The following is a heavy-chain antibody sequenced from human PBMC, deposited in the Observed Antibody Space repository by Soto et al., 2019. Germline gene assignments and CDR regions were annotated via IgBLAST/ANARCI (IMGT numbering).Heavy chain of an antibody. CDR1: GGSISSSNW. CDR2: IYHSGST. J-gene: IGHJ5*02. CDR3: AREEVVVAANWFDP. Sequence: SETLSLTCAVSGGSISSSNWWSWVRQPPGKGLEWIGEIYHSGSTNYNPSLKSRVTISVDKSKNQFSLMLSSVTAADPAVYYCAREEVVVAANWFDPWGQGTLVTVSS. D-gene: IGHD2-15*01. V-gene: IGHV4-4*02.